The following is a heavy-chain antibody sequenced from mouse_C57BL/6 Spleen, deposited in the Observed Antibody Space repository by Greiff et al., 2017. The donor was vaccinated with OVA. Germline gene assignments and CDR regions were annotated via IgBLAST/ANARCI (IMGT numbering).Heavy chain of an antibody. V-gene: IGHV3-5*01. CDR3: AREGGYDGYFDV. CDR1: GISITTGNYR. CDR2: IYYSGTI. J-gene: IGHJ1*03. D-gene: IGHD2-2*01. Sequence: EVKLQESGPGLVKPSQSVFLTCTVTGISITTGNYRWSWIRQFPGNKLEWIGYIYYSGTITYNPSLTSRTTITRDTPKNQFFLEMNSLTAEDTATYYCAREGGYDGYFDVWGTGTTVTVSS.